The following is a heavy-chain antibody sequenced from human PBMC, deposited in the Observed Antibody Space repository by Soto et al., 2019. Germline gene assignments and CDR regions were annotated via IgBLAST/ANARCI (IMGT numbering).Heavy chain of an antibody. J-gene: IGHJ6*02. V-gene: IGHV4-59*01. CDR3: ARDRHYSGYDWTYYYGMDV. Sequence: SETLSITCAVSGGSISSYYWSWIRQPPGKGLEWIGYIYYTGSTNYNPSLKSRVTISVDTSKNQFSLKLNSVTAADTAVYYCARDRHYSGYDWTYYYGMDVWGQGTTVTVSS. CDR2: IYYTGST. CDR1: GGSISSYY. D-gene: IGHD5-12*01.